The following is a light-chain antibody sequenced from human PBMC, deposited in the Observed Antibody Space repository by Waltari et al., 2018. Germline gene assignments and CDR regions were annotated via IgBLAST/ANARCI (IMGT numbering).Light chain of an antibody. V-gene: IGLV1-47*01. CDR1: SSNIGSHS. Sequence: QSVLPQPPSASGTPGQRVTISCSGSSSNIGSHSVYWSQPLPGTAPKLPINKNNQRPSGVPDRFSGSKSGTSASLAISGLRSEDEAVYYCAAWGGGLSAWVFGGGTELTVL. CDR3: AAWGGGLSAWV. CDR2: KNN. J-gene: IGLJ3*02.